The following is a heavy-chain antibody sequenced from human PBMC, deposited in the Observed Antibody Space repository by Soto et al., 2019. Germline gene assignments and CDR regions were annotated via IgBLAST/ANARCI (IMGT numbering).Heavy chain of an antibody. D-gene: IGHD2-2*01. CDR3: TTEDFCSSNTCPGTSKH. CDR2: IKRKSDGGTT. Sequence: EVQLVESGGALVKAGGSLRLSCAASGFTFSHIWMSWVRQAPGKGLEWVGRIKRKSDGGTTDYAAPVRGRFTISRDDSKDTMYLQMNSLDSEDTAVYYCTTEDFCSSNTCPGTSKHWGQGTQVTVSS. V-gene: IGHV3-15*02. J-gene: IGHJ4*02. CDR1: GFTFSHIW.